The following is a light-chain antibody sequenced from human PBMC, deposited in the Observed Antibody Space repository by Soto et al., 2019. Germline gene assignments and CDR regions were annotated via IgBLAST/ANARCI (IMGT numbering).Light chain of an antibody. CDR3: QSYDGSLSGSV. CDR1: SSNIGAGYY. Sequence: QSVLTQPPSVSGAPGQRVTISCTGSSSNIGAGYYVHWYQQLPGTAPKLLIYGDSNRPSGVTDRFSGSKSGTSASLAITGLQDEDEADDYCQSYDGSLSGSVFGGGTQLTVL. J-gene: IGLJ3*02. CDR2: GDS. V-gene: IGLV1-40*01.